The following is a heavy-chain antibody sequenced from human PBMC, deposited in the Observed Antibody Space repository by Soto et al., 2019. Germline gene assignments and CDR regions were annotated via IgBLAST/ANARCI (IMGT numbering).Heavy chain of an antibody. D-gene: IGHD2-15*01. V-gene: IGHV3-66*01. CDR1: GFTVSSHH. Sequence: EVQLVESGGDLVQPGGSLRLSCAASGFTVSSHHMNWVRQAPGKGLEWVSLIQSGGSTFYADSVKGRFTISRDNAKNTRFLQMNSLRVEDTAMYYCSRDDVYCSGGSCYGVPMDVCGRGTTVTVSS. CDR2: IQSGGST. CDR3: SRDDVYCSGGSCYGVPMDV. J-gene: IGHJ6*03.